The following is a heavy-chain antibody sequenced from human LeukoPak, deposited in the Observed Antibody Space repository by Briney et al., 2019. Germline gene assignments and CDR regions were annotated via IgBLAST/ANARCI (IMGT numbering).Heavy chain of an antibody. CDR3: ATVIVGAISPGNWFDP. CDR1: GHIFTDNY. D-gene: IGHD1-26*01. V-gene: IGHV1-69-2*01. Sequence: VASVKISCKASGHIFTDNYMHWVQQAPGKGLEWMGRVDPKNNETIFAERFQGRVTMTADSSIDTAYMELSSLRSEDTAVYYCATVIVGAISPGNWFDPWGQGTLVTVSS. CDR2: VDPKNNET. J-gene: IGHJ5*02.